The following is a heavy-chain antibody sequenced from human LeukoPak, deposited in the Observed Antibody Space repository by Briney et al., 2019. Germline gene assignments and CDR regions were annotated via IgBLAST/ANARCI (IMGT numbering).Heavy chain of an antibody. V-gene: IGHV1-18*01. CDR2: VSAYNGNT. CDR1: GYIFTNYA. CDR3: VRGKNVDTAMVADY. J-gene: IGHJ4*02. D-gene: IGHD5-18*01. Sequence: ASVKVSCKAPGYIFTNYAFSWVRQAPGQGLEWMGWVSAYNGNTNYAQKFQGRVTMTTDTSTSTAYMELRSLRSDDTAVYYCVRGKNVDTAMVADYWGQGTLVTVSS.